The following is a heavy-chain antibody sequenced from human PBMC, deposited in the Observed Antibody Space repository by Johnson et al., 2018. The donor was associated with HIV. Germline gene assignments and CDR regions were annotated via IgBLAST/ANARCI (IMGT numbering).Heavy chain of an antibody. CDR1: GFTFSSSA. V-gene: IGHV3-30-3*01. D-gene: IGHD3-16*01. CDR2: ISYDGSIK. CDR3: ARERRPWGPDAFDI. Sequence: QVQLVESGGGVVQPGRSLRLSCAASGFTFSSSAMHWVRQAPGQGLQWVALISYDGSIKYYADSVKGRFTISRDNSKNTLYLQMNSLRAEDTAVYYCARERRPWGPDAFDIWGQGTMVTVSS. J-gene: IGHJ3*02.